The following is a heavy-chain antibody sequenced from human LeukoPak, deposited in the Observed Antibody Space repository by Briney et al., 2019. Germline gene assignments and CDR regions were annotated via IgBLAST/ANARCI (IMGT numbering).Heavy chain of an antibody. D-gene: IGHD6-13*01. CDR3: AKDKARGSQVGPRITAPGTFDY. CDR1: GGSFSGYY. Sequence: SETLSLTCAVYGGSFSGYYWSCIRQPPGKGLEWIGEINHSGRTNYNPSLKSRVTISVDTSKNQFSLKLSSVTAADTAVYYCAKDKARGSQVGPRITAPGTFDYWGQGTLVTVSS. CDR2: INHSGRT. V-gene: IGHV4-34*01. J-gene: IGHJ4*02.